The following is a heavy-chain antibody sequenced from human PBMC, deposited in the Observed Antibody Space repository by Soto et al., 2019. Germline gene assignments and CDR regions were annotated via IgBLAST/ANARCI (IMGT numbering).Heavy chain of an antibody. V-gene: IGHV1-58*01. CDR3: AAFLCSSTSCYGYYGMDV. D-gene: IGHD2-2*01. CDR2: IVVGSGNT. J-gene: IGHJ6*02. CDR1: GFTFTSSA. Sequence: GASVKVSCKASGFTFTSSAVQWVRQARGQRLEWIGWIVVGSGNTNYAQKFQERVTITRDMSTSTAYMELSSLRSEDTAVYYCAAFLCSSTSCYGYYGMDVWGQGTTVTVSS.